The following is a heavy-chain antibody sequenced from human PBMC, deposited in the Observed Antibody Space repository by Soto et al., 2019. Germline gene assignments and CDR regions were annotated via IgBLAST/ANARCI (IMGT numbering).Heavy chain of an antibody. CDR2: ISPSSGHI. CDR1: GFTFSSCT. J-gene: IGHJ6*02. D-gene: IGHD2-21*02. V-gene: IGHV3-21*01. Sequence: EVHLVESGGGLVKPGGSLRLSCAVSGFTFSSCTMNWVRQAPGKGLEWVSSISPSSGHIYYADSVKGRFTISRDNAKKSLFLQMNSLRGEDTAVYYCSGGRGGACHTNYGMDVWGQGTTVTVSS. CDR3: SGGRGGACHTNYGMDV.